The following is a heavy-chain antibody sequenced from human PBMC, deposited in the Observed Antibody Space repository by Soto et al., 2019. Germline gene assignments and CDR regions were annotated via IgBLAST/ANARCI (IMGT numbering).Heavy chain of an antibody. CDR1: GYAFTTYG. Sequence: QVNLVQSGAEVKKPGASVKVSCKGSGYAFTTYGITWVRQAPGQGLEWMGWISAHNGNTNYAQKLQGRVTVTRYTSTSTAYMELRSLRSDDTAVYYCARGRDGDDWGQGALVTVSS. CDR2: ISAHNGNT. V-gene: IGHV1-18*01. J-gene: IGHJ4*02. CDR3: ARGRDGDD.